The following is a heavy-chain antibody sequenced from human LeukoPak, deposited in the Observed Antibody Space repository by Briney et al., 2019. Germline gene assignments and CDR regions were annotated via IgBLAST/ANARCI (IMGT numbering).Heavy chain of an antibody. Sequence: PGGSLRLSCAASGFAFSSYWMSWVRQAPGKGLEWVANIKQDGSEKYYVDSVKGRFTISRDNSKNTLYLQMNSLRAEDTAVYYCARDTVTTFRFRDYYYYGMDVWGQGTTVTVSS. CDR2: IKQDGSEK. CDR1: GFAFSSYW. J-gene: IGHJ6*02. V-gene: IGHV3-7*03. CDR3: ARDTVTTFRFRDYYYYGMDV. D-gene: IGHD4-17*01.